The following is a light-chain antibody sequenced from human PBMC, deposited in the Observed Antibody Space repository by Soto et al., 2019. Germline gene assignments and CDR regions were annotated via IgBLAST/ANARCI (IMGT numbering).Light chain of an antibody. CDR2: AAI. CDR3: QQGTSFPLT. V-gene: IGKV1-12*01. CDR1: QDIDSW. Sequence: DIQMTQSPSSVSASIGDRVTITCRASQDIDSWLAWFQQKPGEAPRLLIYAAISLHSGVPSRFSGAGSGTDFSLTISSLQPEDFATYFCQQGTSFPLTFGGGTKVEIK. J-gene: IGKJ4*01.